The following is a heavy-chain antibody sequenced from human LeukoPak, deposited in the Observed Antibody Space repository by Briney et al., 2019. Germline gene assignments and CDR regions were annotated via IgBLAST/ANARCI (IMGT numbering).Heavy chain of an antibody. CDR3: ASPTYSSSFYYYYGMDV. CDR2: ISYDGSNK. V-gene: IGHV3-30-3*01. J-gene: IGHJ6*02. CDR1: GFTFSSYA. D-gene: IGHD6-13*01. Sequence: GGSLRLSCAASGFTFSSYAMHRVRQAPGKGLEWVAVISYDGSNKYYADSVKGRFTISRDNSKNTLYLQMNSLRAEDTAVYYCASPTYSSSFYYYYGMDVWGQGTTVTVSS.